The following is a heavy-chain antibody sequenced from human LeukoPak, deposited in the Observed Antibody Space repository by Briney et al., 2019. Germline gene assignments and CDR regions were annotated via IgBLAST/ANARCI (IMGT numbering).Heavy chain of an antibody. J-gene: IGHJ6*03. V-gene: IGHV4-28*06. CDR3: ARTVRYYDSSGYSTRYYYMDV. CDR2: IYYSGST. D-gene: IGHD3-22*01. Sequence: SETLSLTCAVSGYSISSSNWWGWIRQPPGQGLEWVGYIYYSGSTNYNPSLKSRVTMSVDTSKNQFSLKLSSVTALDTAVYYRARTVRYYDSSGYSTRYYYMDVWGKGTTVTISS. CDR1: GYSISSSNW.